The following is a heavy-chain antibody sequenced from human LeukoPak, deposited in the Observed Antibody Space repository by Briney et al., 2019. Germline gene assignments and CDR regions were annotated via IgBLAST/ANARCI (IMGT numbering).Heavy chain of an antibody. CDR3: ARLDYGDYRGAFDI. V-gene: IGHV3-48*03. D-gene: IGHD4-17*01. CDR1: GFTFISYE. Sequence: GGSLRLSCAASGFTFISYEMNWVRQAPGKGLEWVSYISSSGSTIYYADSVKGRFTISRDNAKNSLYLQMNSLRAEDTAVYYCARLDYGDYRGAFDIWGQGTMATVSS. CDR2: ISSSGSTI. J-gene: IGHJ3*02.